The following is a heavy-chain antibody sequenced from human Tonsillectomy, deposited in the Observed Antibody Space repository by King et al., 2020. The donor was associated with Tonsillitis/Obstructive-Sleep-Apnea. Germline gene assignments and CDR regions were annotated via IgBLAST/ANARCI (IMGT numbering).Heavy chain of an antibody. Sequence: VQLVQSGAEVKEPGESLKLSCQGSGYTFNTHWIGWVRQRPGKALEWVGIIYPGDSDVKYSPSFEGQVTLSADKSINTAYLQWGGLKASDTATYYCARFVLSGFPYYYYGMDVWGQGTTVTVS. CDR3: ARFVLSGFPYYYYGMDV. D-gene: IGHD3-22*01. J-gene: IGHJ6*02. CDR1: GYTFNTHW. V-gene: IGHV5-51*01. CDR2: IYPGDSDV.